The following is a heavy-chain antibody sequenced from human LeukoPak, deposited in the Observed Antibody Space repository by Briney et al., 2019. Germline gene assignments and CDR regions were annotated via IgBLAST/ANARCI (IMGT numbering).Heavy chain of an antibody. CDR3: ARGIVLRYYYYGMDV. V-gene: IGHV3-74*01. CDR1: GFTFSSYW. Sequence: GSLRLSCAASGFTFSSYWMHWVRQAPGKGLVWVSRINSDGSSTSYADSVKSRFTISRDNAKNTLYLQMNSLRAEDTAVYYCARGIVLRYYYYGMDVWGQGATVTVSS. CDR2: INSDGSST. J-gene: IGHJ6*02. D-gene: IGHD2-8*02.